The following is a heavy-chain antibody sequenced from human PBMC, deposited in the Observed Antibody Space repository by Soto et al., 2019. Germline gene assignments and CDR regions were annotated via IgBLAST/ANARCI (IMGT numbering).Heavy chain of an antibody. J-gene: IGHJ6*02. CDR2: IIPIFGTA. D-gene: IGHD5-12*01. Sequence: QVQLVQSGAEVKKPGSSVKVSCKASGGTFSSYAISWVRQAPGQGLEWMGGIIPIFGTANYAQKFQGRVTITADESTSTAYMQVSSLRSEATAVYYCARVGGGYDRYSDYGMDVWGQGTTVTVSS. CDR1: GGTFSSYA. V-gene: IGHV1-69*01. CDR3: ARVGGGYDRYSDYGMDV.